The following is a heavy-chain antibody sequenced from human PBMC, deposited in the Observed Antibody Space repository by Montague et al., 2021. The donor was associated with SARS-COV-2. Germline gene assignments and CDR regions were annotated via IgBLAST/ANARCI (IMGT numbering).Heavy chain of an antibody. D-gene: IGHD3-22*01. Sequence: SETLSLTCTVSGDSISTYYWSWIRQPPGKGLEWIGYIYYNGYTXXXPSXXXRVTISVDTSKNQFSLRLSSVTAADTAVYYCARGGATYYYGAGGYVNGFDTWGQGTMVTVSS. V-gene: IGHV4-59*01. J-gene: IGHJ3*02. CDR2: IYYNGYT. CDR1: GDSISTYY. CDR3: ARGGATYYYGAGGYVNGFDT.